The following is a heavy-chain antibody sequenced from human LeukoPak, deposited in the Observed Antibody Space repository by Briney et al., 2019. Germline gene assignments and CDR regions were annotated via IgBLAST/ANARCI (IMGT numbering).Heavy chain of an antibody. V-gene: IGHV1-46*01. J-gene: IGHJ6*03. Sequence: GASVKVSCKASGYTFTSYYMHWVRQAPGQGLEWMGIINPSGGSTSYAQKFQGRVTMTRDTSTSTVYMELSSLRSEDTAVYYCARESGSSWYDPLSYYYMDVWGKGTTVTVSS. CDR2: INPSGGST. D-gene: IGHD6-13*01. CDR1: GYTFTSYY. CDR3: ARESGSSWYDPLSYYYMDV.